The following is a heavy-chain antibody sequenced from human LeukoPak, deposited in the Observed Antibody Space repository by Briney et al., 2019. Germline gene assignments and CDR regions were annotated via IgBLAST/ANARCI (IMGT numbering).Heavy chain of an antibody. V-gene: IGHV1-2*02. CDR1: GYRFTDYW. CDR3: ARGGSFHEFDI. Sequence: ASVKVSCKASGYRFTDYWIQWVRQAPGQGLEWMGWINTNTGGTVYAQKFQGRVTMTRDTSLTTSYMDLSRLTSDDTAAYYCARGGSFHEFDIWGQGTMVIVSS. CDR2: INTNTGGT. D-gene: IGHD3-10*01. J-gene: IGHJ3*02.